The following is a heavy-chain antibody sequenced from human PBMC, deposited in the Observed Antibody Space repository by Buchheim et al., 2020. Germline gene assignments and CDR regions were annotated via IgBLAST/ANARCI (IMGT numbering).Heavy chain of an antibody. Sequence: QVQLQESGPGLVKPSETLSLTCRVSGGSVSSGSYYWSWVRQPPGKGLEYIGYIYYSGSTNYNPSLGGRVTISKDTSKNAFSLKMTSVTAADTAVYYCARFQPSMGSYFGDYWGQGNL. V-gene: IGHV4-61*01. CDR3: ARFQPSMGSYFGDY. D-gene: IGHD1-26*01. CDR1: GGSVSSGSYY. CDR2: IYYSGST. J-gene: IGHJ4*02.